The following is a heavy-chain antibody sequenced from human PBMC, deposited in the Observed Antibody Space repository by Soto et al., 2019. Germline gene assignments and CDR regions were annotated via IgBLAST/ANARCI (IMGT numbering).Heavy chain of an antibody. D-gene: IGHD5-12*01. V-gene: IGHV4-4*07. CDR2: IYTSGST. CDR1: GGFLSSYY. CDR3: ARDRGYNSRDNWFDP. J-gene: IGHJ5*02. Sequence: SETLYLTYSVSGGFLSSYYWNWIRQPARKGLEWIGRIYTSGSTNYNPSLKSRVTMSVDTSKNQFSLKLSSVTAADMAVYYCARDRGYNSRDNWFDPWGEGTLVTVSS.